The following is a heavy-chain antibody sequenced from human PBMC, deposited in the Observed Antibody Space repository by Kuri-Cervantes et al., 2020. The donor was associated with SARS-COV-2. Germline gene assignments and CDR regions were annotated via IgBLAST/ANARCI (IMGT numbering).Heavy chain of an antibody. D-gene: IGHD3-10*01. CDR1: GFTFSSYW. Sequence: LPLTCAASGFTFSSYWMSWVRQAPGKGLEWVANIKQDGSEKYYVDSVKGRFTISRDNAKNSLYLQMNSLRAEDTAVYYCARVGRFRGNYFDYWGQGTLVTVSS. J-gene: IGHJ4*02. V-gene: IGHV3-7*01. CDR2: IKQDGSEK. CDR3: ARVGRFRGNYFDY.